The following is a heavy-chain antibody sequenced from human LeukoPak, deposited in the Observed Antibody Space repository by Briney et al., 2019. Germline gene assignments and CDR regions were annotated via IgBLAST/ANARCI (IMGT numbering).Heavy chain of an antibody. CDR3: ARDPLLFIDQQLSLRPFDY. Sequence: PGGSLRLSCAASGFIFSSYGMHWVRQAPGKGLEWVAFIRYDGSNKYYADSVKGRFTISRDNAKNSLYLQMNSLRAEDTAVYYCARDPLLFIDQQLSLRPFDYWGRGTLVTVSS. V-gene: IGHV3-30*02. CDR2: IRYDGSNK. CDR1: GFIFSSYG. J-gene: IGHJ4*02. D-gene: IGHD6-13*01.